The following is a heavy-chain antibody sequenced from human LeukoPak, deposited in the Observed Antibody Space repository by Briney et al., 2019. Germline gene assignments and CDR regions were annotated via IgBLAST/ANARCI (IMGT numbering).Heavy chain of an antibody. V-gene: IGHV4-30-4*08. J-gene: IGHJ3*02. D-gene: IGHD3-10*01. CDR3: ARDPPQIYYGSRVSGAFDI. CDR1: GGSISSGDYY. CDR2: IYYSGST. Sequence: SQTLSLTCTVSGGSISSGDYYWSWIRQPPGKGLEWIGYIYYSGSTYYNPSLKSRVTISVDTSKNQFSLKLSSVTAADTAVYYCARDPPQIYYGSRVSGAFDIWGQGTMVTVSS.